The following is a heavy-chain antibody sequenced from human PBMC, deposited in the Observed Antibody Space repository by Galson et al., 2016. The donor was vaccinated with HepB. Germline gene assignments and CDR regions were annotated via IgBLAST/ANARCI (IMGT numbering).Heavy chain of an antibody. CDR3: ARAPILDWGSYRLDY. V-gene: IGHV4-31*03. CDR1: DDSICRGGYY. Sequence: TLSLTCTVSDDSICRGGYYWSWIRQHPDKGLEWIGFTYFTGSTHYNPSLKSRITISVDTSKRQFSLKVNSLTAADTAVYYCARAPILDWGSYRLDYWGQGILVTVSS. CDR2: TYFTGST. D-gene: IGHD3-16*02. J-gene: IGHJ4*02.